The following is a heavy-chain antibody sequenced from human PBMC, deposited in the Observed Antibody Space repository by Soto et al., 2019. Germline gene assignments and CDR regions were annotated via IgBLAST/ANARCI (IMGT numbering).Heavy chain of an antibody. V-gene: IGHV1-18*04. CDR3: ARFSGGSYNTYHFYYGMDV. J-gene: IGHJ6*02. CDR1: GYTFTSYG. D-gene: IGHD2-15*01. CDR2: ISAYNGNT. Sequence: QVQLVQSGAEVKKPGASVKVSCKASGYTFTSYGISWVRQAPGQGLDWMGWISAYNGNTKYAQDLQGRVTMTTDTSTSTAYMELRSLRSDDTAMYYCARFSGGSYNTYHFYYGMDVWGQGTTVTVSS.